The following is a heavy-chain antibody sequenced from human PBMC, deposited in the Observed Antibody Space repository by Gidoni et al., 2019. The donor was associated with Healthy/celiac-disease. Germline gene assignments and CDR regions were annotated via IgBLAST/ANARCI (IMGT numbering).Heavy chain of an antibody. J-gene: IGHJ5*02. CDR2: IYYSGST. CDR1: GGSISSYY. Sequence: QVQLQESGPGLVKPSETLSLTCTASGGSISSYYWSWIRQPPGKGLEWIGYIYYSGSTNYNPSLKSRVTISVDTSKNQFSLKLSSVTAADTAVYYCARWDSSGYYYRPAERAGWFDPWGQGTLVTVSS. CDR3: ARWDSSGYYYRPAERAGWFDP. V-gene: IGHV4-59*08. D-gene: IGHD3-22*01.